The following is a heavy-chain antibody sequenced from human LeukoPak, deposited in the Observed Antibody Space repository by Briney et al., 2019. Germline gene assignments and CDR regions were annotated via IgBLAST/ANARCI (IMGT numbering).Heavy chain of an antibody. D-gene: IGHD5-12*01. CDR2: ISSSSSYI. Sequence: KSGGSLRLSCAASGFTFSSYAMSWVRQAPGKGLEWVSSISSSSSYIYYADSVKGRFTISRDNAKNSLYLQMNSLRAEDTAVYYCARGRRPKWIAPLDAFDIWGQGTMVTVSS. CDR3: ARGRRPKWIAPLDAFDI. CDR1: GFTFSSYA. V-gene: IGHV3-21*01. J-gene: IGHJ3*02.